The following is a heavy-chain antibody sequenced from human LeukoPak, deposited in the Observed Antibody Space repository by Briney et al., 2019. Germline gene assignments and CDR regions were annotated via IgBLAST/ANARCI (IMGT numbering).Heavy chain of an antibody. D-gene: IGHD1-14*01. Sequence: GESLKISCKGSGYSFLNYWIGWVRQIPGKGLEWMGIIYPGDSDTIYSPSFQGQVTISADKSISTAYLQWSSLKASDPAMYYCARMMRTTISKNWFDPWGQGTLVTVSS. CDR3: ARMMRTTISKNWFDP. CDR2: IYPGDSDT. CDR1: GYSFLNYW. J-gene: IGHJ5*02. V-gene: IGHV5-51*01.